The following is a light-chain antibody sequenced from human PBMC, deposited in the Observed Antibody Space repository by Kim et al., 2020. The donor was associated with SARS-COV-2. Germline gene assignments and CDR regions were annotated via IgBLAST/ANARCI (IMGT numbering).Light chain of an antibody. CDR2: QDS. J-gene: IGLJ2*01. Sequence: YELTQPLSVSVSPGQTASITCSGDKSGDKYACWYQQKPGQSPVLVIYQDSKRPSGIPERFSGSNSGNTATLTISGTQATGEADSYCQAWDSSTHVVFGG. CDR1: KSGDKY. CDR3: QAWDSSTHVV. V-gene: IGLV3-1*01.